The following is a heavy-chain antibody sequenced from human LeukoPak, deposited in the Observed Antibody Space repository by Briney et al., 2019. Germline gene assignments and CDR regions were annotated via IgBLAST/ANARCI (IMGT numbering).Heavy chain of an antibody. Sequence: ASVKVSCKASGYTFTSYYMHWVRQAPGQGLEWMGIINPSGGSTSYAQKSQGRVTMTRGTSTSTVYMELSSLRSEDTAVYYCARFPMYDFWSGYLDYWGQGTLVTVSS. D-gene: IGHD3-3*01. CDR2: INPSGGST. CDR3: ARFPMYDFWSGYLDY. V-gene: IGHV1-46*01. CDR1: GYTFTSYY. J-gene: IGHJ4*02.